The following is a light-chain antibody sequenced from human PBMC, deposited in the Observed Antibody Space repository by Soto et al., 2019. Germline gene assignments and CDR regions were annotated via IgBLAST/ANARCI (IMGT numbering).Light chain of an antibody. Sequence: DIQMTQSPSSLSASVGDRVTITCRTSQNISNYLHWYQQKPGKAPRLLIHAASTLQSGVPSRFSGSGSGTDFTLTISSLQPEDFATYYCQQSYSTSITFGQGTRLDIK. V-gene: IGKV1-39*01. CDR3: QQSYSTSIT. CDR2: AAS. J-gene: IGKJ5*01. CDR1: QNISNY.